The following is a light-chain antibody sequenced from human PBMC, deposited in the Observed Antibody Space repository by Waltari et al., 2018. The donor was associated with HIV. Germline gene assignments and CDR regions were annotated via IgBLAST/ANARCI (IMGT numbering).Light chain of an antibody. CDR1: QSISSH. J-gene: IGKJ2*01. Sequence: DIQMTQSPSSLSASLGDRVTITSRASQSISSHLNWYQQKPGEAPKVLIYAASSLRSDVPSRFSGSGSGTDFTLTISSLQLEDFATYYCQQSYSSPNNFGQGT. CDR2: AAS. CDR3: QQSYSSPNN. V-gene: IGKV1-39*01.